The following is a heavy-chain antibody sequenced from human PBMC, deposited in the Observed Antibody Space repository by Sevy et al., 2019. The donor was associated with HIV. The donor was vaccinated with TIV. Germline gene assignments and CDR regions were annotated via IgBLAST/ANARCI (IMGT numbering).Heavy chain of an antibody. CDR2: IFYDGSNK. Sequence: GGSLRLSCAASGFTFSSYGMHWVRQAPGKGLEWVAVIFYDGSNKYYADSVKGRFTISRDNSKNTLDLQMNSLRAGDTAVYDCARGLAALPGYYYVMDVWGQGTAVTVSS. D-gene: IGHD6-6*01. CDR1: GFTFSSYG. J-gene: IGHJ6*02. V-gene: IGHV3-30*03. CDR3: ARGLAALPGYYYVMDV.